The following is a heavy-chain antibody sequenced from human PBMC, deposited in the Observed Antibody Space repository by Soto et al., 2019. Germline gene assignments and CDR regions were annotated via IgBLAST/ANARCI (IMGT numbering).Heavy chain of an antibody. D-gene: IGHD5-12*01. Sequence: EVQLLESGGGLVQCGGSLRHSCAASGFTFSSYAMSWVRQAPGKGLEWVSAISGSGGSTYYADSVKGRFTISRDNSKNTLYLQMDSLRAEDTAVYYCAKYTQWLRSSFDYWGQGTLVTVSS. CDR3: AKYTQWLRSSFDY. CDR1: GFTFSSYA. J-gene: IGHJ4*02. CDR2: ISGSGGST. V-gene: IGHV3-23*01.